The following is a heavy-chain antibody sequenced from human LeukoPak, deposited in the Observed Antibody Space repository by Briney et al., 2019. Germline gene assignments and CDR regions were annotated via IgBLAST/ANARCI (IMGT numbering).Heavy chain of an antibody. Sequence: SETLSLTCTVSGGSISSYYWGWIRQPPGKGLEWIGSIYYSGSTHYNPSLKSRVTISVDTSKNQFSLKLSSVTAADTAVYYCAKSIRGVTPFDYWGQGTLVTVSS. CDR2: IYYSGST. J-gene: IGHJ4*02. V-gene: IGHV4-39*07. D-gene: IGHD3-10*01. CDR1: GGSISSYY. CDR3: AKSIRGVTPFDY.